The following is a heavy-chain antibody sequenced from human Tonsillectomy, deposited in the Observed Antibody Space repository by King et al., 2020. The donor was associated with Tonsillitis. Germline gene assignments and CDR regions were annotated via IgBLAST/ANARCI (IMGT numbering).Heavy chain of an antibody. CDR1: GFTFSSHA. J-gene: IGHJ4*02. CDR2: ISYDGSAK. D-gene: IGHD2-21*01. Sequence: VQLVESGGGVVQPGKSLRLSCAASGFTFSSHAIHWVRRAPGKGLEWVAFISYDGSAKYYADSVKGRFTISRDNSNNTVYLQLNSLRAEDTAVYFCARDLIERFSLDYWGQGTLVTVSS. CDR3: ARDLIERFSLDY. V-gene: IGHV3-30*04.